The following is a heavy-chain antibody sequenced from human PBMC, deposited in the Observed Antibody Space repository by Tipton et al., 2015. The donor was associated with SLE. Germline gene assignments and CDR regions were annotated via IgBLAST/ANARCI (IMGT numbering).Heavy chain of an antibody. D-gene: IGHD2-21*02. Sequence: TLSLTCAVYGGSFSGYYWGWIRQPPGKGLEWIGSIYYSGTTYYNSSLKSRITISVDTSKNQFSLKLGSVTAADTAVYYCARPRCGGDCWSFDYWGQGTLVTVSS. CDR3: ARPRCGGDCWSFDY. V-gene: IGHV4-39*01. CDR1: GGSFSGYY. J-gene: IGHJ4*02. CDR2: IYYSGTT.